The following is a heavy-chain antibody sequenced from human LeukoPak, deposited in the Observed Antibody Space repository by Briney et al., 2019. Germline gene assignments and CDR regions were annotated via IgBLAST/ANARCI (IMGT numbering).Heavy chain of an antibody. V-gene: IGHV3-23*01. Sequence: GGSLRLSCAASGFTFSSYAMSWVRQAPGKGLEWVSAISGSGGSTYYADSVKGRFTISRDNSKNTLYPQMNSLRAEDTAVYYCATHSSSWYEYFQHWGQGTLVTVSS. CDR3: ATHSSSWYEYFQH. J-gene: IGHJ1*01. CDR1: GFTFSSYA. D-gene: IGHD6-13*01. CDR2: ISGSGGST.